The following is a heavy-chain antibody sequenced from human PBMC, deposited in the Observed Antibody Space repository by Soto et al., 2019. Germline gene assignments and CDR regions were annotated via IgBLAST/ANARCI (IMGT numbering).Heavy chain of an antibody. Sequence: PGESLKISCNGSGYSFTSYWISWVRQMPGKGLEWMGRIDPSDSYTNYSPSFQGHVTISADKSISTAYLQWSSLKASDTAMYYCARYSGYSAPIDYWGQGTLVTVSS. CDR3: ARYSGYSAPIDY. CDR1: GYSFTSYW. V-gene: IGHV5-10-1*01. D-gene: IGHD1-26*01. J-gene: IGHJ4*02. CDR2: IDPSDSYT.